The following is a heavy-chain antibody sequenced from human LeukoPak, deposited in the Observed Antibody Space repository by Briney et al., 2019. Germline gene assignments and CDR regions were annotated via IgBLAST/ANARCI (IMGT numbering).Heavy chain of an antibody. Sequence: NAGGSLRLSCAASGFNFSDYYMNWIRQAPGKGLEWASYISSSGSTIYYSDSVKGRFTISRDNAENSVYLQMNSLRAEDTAVYYCARDLTYYDSESYLSPWGQGTLVTVSS. V-gene: IGHV3-11*01. J-gene: IGHJ5*02. CDR3: ARDLTYYDSESYLSP. D-gene: IGHD3-10*01. CDR1: GFNFSDYY. CDR2: ISSSGSTI.